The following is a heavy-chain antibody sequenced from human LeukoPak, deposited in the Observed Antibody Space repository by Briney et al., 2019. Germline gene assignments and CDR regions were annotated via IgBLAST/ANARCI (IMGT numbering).Heavy chain of an antibody. Sequence: GRSLRLSCTASGFTFGDYAMSWFRQAPGKGLEWVGFIRSKAYGGTTEYAASVKGRFTISRDDSKSIAYLQMNSLKTEVTAAYYCTRGEYSGYSQGSPWFDPWGQGTLVTVSS. J-gene: IGHJ5*02. CDR2: IRSKAYGGTT. CDR1: GFTFGDYA. V-gene: IGHV3-49*03. CDR3: TRGEYSGYSQGSPWFDP. D-gene: IGHD5-12*01.